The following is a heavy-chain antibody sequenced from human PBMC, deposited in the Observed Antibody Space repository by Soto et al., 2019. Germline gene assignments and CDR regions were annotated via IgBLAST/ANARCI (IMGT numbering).Heavy chain of an antibody. Sequence: QVQLQESGPGLVKPSETLSLTCTVSGGSISSYYWSWIRQPPGKGLEWIGYIYYSGSTNYNPSLKSRVTISAGTSKNQVSLKLSSVTAADTAVYYCARGAGITIFGVVNDYWGQGTLVTVSS. V-gene: IGHV4-59*01. CDR2: IYYSGST. J-gene: IGHJ4*02. CDR1: GGSISSYY. D-gene: IGHD3-3*01. CDR3: ARGAGITIFGVVNDY.